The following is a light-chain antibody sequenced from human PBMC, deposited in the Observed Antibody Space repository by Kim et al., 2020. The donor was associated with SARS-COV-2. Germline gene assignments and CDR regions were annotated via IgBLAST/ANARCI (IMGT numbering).Light chain of an antibody. CDR1: EGFSSN. CDR3: QQYSGWPRT. Sequence: SPGKRPTLPCRAIEGFSSNWAGYQEKPGQVPRLLIFGASTRATDMPARFSASGSGTEFTLTISSLQSEDFAVYYCQQYSGWPRTFGQGTKVDIK. J-gene: IGKJ1*01. V-gene: IGKV3-15*01. CDR2: GAS.